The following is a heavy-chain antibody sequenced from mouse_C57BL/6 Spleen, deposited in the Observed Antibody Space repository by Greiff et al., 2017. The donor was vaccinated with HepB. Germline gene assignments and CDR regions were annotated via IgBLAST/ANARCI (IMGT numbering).Heavy chain of an antibody. J-gene: IGHJ4*01. CDR2: INPNNGGT. V-gene: IGHV1-26*01. CDR1: GYTFTDYY. D-gene: IGHD2-3*01. CDR3: ARSLYDGYYRDAMDY. Sequence: EVQLQQSGPELVKPGASVKISCKASGYTFTDYYMNWVKQSHGKSLEWIGDINPNNGGTSYNQKFKGKATLTVDKSSSTAYMELRSLTSEDSAVYYCARSLYDGYYRDAMDYWGQGTSVTVSS.